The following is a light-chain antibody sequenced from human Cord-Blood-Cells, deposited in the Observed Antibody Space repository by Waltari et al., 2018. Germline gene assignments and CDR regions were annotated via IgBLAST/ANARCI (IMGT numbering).Light chain of an antibody. CDR2: DAS. J-gene: IGKJ2*01. Sequence: EIVLTQSPATLSLSPGERATLSCRPSQSVSNYLACYQQKLGQAPRRLIYDASNRATGIPARFIGSGSGTDFTLTISSLEPEDFAVYYCQQRSNWPPNTFGQGTKLEIK. V-gene: IGKV3-11*01. CDR1: QSVSNY. CDR3: QQRSNWPPNT.